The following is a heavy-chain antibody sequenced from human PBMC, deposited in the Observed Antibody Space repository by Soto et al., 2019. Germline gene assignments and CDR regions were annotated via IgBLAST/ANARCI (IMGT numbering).Heavy chain of an antibody. J-gene: IGHJ4*02. CDR2: IYYSGST. D-gene: IGHD2-2*01. CDR1: CGSISSGDYY. Sequence: PSETLSLTCTVSCGSISSGDYYWSWIRQPPGKGLEWIGYIYYSGSTYYNPSLKSRVTISVDTSKNQFSLKLSSVTAADTAVYYCARGMRDCSSTSCRPFDYWGQGTLVTVSS. CDR3: ARGMRDCSSTSCRPFDY. V-gene: IGHV4-30-4*01.